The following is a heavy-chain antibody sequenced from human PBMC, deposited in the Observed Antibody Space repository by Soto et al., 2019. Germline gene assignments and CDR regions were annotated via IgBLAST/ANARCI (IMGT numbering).Heavy chain of an antibody. Sequence: EAQLVESGGGLVQPGGSLRLSCAASGFNFSPYWMHLVRQTPGKGLVWVSRINAEGNTIYADSVKGRFTISRDNAKTMLYLQMTSLRAEDTALYFCARGSNTAFDPWGQGTLVTVSS. J-gene: IGHJ5*02. CDR3: ARGSNTAFDP. CDR2: INAEGNT. D-gene: IGHD2-21*02. CDR1: GFNFSPYW. V-gene: IGHV3-74*01.